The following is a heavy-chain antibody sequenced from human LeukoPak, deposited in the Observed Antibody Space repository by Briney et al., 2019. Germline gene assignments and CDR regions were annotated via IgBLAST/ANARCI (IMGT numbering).Heavy chain of an antibody. J-gene: IGHJ4*02. CDR3: ARDLTTLLGDY. D-gene: IGHD3-22*01. CDR1: GFTFSSYW. V-gene: IGHV3-48*04. Sequence: PGGSLRLSCAASGFTFSSYWMSWVRQAPGKGLEWVSYISSSGSTIYYADSVKGRFTISRDNAKNSLYLQMNSLRAEDTAVYYCARDLTTLLGDYWGQGTLVTVSS. CDR2: ISSSGSTI.